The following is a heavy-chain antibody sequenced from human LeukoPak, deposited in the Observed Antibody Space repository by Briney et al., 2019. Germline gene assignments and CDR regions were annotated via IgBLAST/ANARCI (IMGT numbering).Heavy chain of an antibody. CDR1: GFTFSSYC. CDR3: ARGTMAMPGIDY. J-gene: IGHJ4*02. Sequence: PGGPLRLSCAASGFTFSSYCMAWVRQAPGKGLEWVANIKEDGSEKNYVDSVKGRFTISRDNAKVSLYLQMNSLRAEDTAVYYCARGTMAMPGIDYWGEGNLVTVSS. D-gene: IGHD6-19*01. CDR2: IKEDGSEK. V-gene: IGHV3-7*05.